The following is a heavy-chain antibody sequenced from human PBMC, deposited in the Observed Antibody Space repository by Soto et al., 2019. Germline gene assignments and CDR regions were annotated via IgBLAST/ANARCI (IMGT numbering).Heavy chain of an antibody. CDR3: ARGHYYGSGSYYNGAFDI. D-gene: IGHD3-10*01. J-gene: IGHJ3*02. CDR2: IGTAGDT. Sequence: GGSLRLSCAASGFTFSSYDMHWVRQATGKGLEWVSAIGTAGDTYYPGSVKGRFTISRENAKNSLYLQMNSLRAGDTAVYYCARGHYYGSGSYYNGAFDIWGQGTMVTVS. V-gene: IGHV3-13*01. CDR1: GFTFSSYD.